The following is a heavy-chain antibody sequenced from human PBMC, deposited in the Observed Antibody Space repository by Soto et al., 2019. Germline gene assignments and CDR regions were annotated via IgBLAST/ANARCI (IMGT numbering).Heavy chain of an antibody. CDR1: GDSVSSNSAA. CDR2: TYYRSKWYR. V-gene: IGHV6-1*01. D-gene: IGHD2-21*01. CDR3: ARGDRSEGLFYYENCGLGH. Sequence: SQTLSLTCAISGDSVSSNSAAWNWIRQSPSRGLEWLGRTYYRSKWYRDYALSLKSRITIDPDTSKNQFYLQLTSVTPEDTAVYYCARGDRSEGLFYYENCGLGHWGQGTLVTVSS. J-gene: IGHJ4*02.